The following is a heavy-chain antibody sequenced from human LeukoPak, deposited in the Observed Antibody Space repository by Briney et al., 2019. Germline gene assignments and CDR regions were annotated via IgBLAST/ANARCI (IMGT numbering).Heavy chain of an antibody. Sequence: SETLSLTCAVYGGSFSGYYWSWIRQPPGKRLEWMGEINHSGSTNYNPSLKSRVTISVDTSKNQFSLKLSSVTAADTAVYYCARGSGYSYGYGFWFDPWGQGTLVTVSS. D-gene: IGHD5-18*01. J-gene: IGHJ5*02. CDR2: INHSGST. V-gene: IGHV4-34*01. CDR1: GGSFSGYY. CDR3: ARGSGYSYGYGFWFDP.